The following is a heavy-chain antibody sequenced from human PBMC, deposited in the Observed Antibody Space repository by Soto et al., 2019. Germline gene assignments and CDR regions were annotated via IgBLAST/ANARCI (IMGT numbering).Heavy chain of an antibody. CDR1: GYTFTSYA. V-gene: IGHV1-3*01. D-gene: IGHD6-6*01. CDR3: AREIAARQYYYYGMDV. Sequence: ASVKVSCKASGYTFTSYAMHWVRQAPGQRLEWMGWINAGNGNTKYSQKFQGRVTITRDTSASTAYMELSSLRSEDTAVYYCAREIAARQYYYYGMDVWGQGTTVTVSS. J-gene: IGHJ6*02. CDR2: INAGNGNT.